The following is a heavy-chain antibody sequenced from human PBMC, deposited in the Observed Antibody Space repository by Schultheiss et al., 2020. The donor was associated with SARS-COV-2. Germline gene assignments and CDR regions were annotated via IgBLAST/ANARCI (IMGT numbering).Heavy chain of an antibody. V-gene: IGHV4-34*01. Sequence: SETLSLTCAVYGGSFSGYYWSWIRQPPGKGLEWIGEINHSGSTYYNPSLKSRVTISVDTSKNQFSLKLSSVTAADTAVYYCARARRVRGASTFDYWGQGTLVTVSS. CDR2: INHSGST. CDR1: GGSFSGYY. J-gene: IGHJ4*02. CDR3: ARARRVRGASTFDY. D-gene: IGHD3-10*01.